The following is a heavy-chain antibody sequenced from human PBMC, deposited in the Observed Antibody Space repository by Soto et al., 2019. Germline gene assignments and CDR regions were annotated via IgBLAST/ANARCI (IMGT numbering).Heavy chain of an antibody. D-gene: IGHD2-2*01. CDR1: GDSINNYY. CDR3: ATGTLPAAPLDY. CDR2: IYYSGST. V-gene: IGHV4-59*01. Sequence: SETLSLTCTVSGDSINNYYWSWIRQPPGKGLEWIGYIYYSGSTNYNPSLKSRVTISVDTSKNQFSLKLSSVTAADTAVYYCATGTLPAAPLDYWGQGTLVTVSS. J-gene: IGHJ4*02.